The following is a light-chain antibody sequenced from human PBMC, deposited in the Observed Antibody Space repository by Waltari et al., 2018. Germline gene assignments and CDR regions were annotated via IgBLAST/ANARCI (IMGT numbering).Light chain of an antibody. V-gene: IGLV1-40*01. CDR3: QSYDSSLSGSL. Sequence: QRAPGTAPQVLMYGNSNLPSGVPDRFSGSKSGTSASLAITGLQAEDEADYYCQSYDSSLSGSLFGGGTKLTVL. CDR2: GNS. J-gene: IGLJ2*01.